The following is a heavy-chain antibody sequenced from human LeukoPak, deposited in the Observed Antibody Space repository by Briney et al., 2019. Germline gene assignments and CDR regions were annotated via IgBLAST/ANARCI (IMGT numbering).Heavy chain of an antibody. J-gene: IGHJ5*02. V-gene: IGHV3-23*01. D-gene: IGHD2-15*01. CDR2: ISGSGGDT. CDR3: ARNRYCSGGNCYSLRSLDP. CDR1: GFTFSAYA. Sequence: GSLRLSCAASGFTFSAYAMGWVRQAPGKGLEWVSAISGSGGDTYYAEFVKGRFTISRDNSKNTLYLQMDSLRAEDMAVYYCARNRYCSGGNCYSLRSLDPWGQGTLVTVSS.